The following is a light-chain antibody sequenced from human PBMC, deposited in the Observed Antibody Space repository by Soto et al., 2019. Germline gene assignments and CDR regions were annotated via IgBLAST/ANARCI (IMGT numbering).Light chain of an antibody. Sequence: EIVLTQSPGTLSLSPGERATLSCRTSQSLSGGYLAWFQQKPGQTPRLLIYSASNRATGLPHRFSGSGSATDFTLTISSLEPEDFLVYYFQQNCSFPITFGQGTLLEIK. CDR3: QQNCSFPIT. CDR1: QSLSGGY. V-gene: IGKV3-20*01. J-gene: IGKJ5*01. CDR2: SAS.